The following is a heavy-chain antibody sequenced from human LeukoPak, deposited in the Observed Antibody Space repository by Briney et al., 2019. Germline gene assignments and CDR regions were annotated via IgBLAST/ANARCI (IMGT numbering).Heavy chain of an antibody. CDR1: GGSISSNSYY. CDR2: IYYSGST. Sequence: SETLSLTCAVSGGSISSNSYYWGWIRQPPGKGLEWIGSIYYSGSTYYNPSLKSRVTISVDKSKNQFSLKLSSVTAADTAVYYCARRQSSWYGVGVDYYFDYWGQGTLVTVSS. V-gene: IGHV4-39*07. J-gene: IGHJ4*02. D-gene: IGHD6-13*01. CDR3: ARRQSSWYGVGVDYYFDY.